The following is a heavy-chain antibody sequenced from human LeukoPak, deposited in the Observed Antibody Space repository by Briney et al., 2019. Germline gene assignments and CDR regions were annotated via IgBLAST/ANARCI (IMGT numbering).Heavy chain of an antibody. CDR2: ISYDGSNK. J-gene: IGHJ4*02. CDR1: GFTFSSYG. V-gene: IGHV3-30*18. CDR3: AKDLTAAGTGVVAVADTDY. Sequence: GGSLRLSCAASGFTFSSYGMHWVRQAPGKGLEWVAVISYDGSNKYCADSVKGRFTISRDNSKNTLYLQMNSLRAEDTAVYYCAKDLTAAGTGVVAVADTDYWGQGTLVTVSS. D-gene: IGHD6-19*01.